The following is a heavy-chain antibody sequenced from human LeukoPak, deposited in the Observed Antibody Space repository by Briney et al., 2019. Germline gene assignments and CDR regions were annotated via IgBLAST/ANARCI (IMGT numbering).Heavy chain of an antibody. CDR1: GGSFSGYY. D-gene: IGHD3-22*01. CDR2: INHSGST. Sequence: SETLSLTCAVYGGSFSGYYWSWIRQPPGKGLEWIGEINHSGSTNYNPSLKSRVTISVDTSKNQFSLKLSSVTAADTAVYYCARVTGYVIEDYFDYWGQGTLVTVSS. J-gene: IGHJ4*02. CDR3: ARVTGYVIEDYFDY. V-gene: IGHV4-34*01.